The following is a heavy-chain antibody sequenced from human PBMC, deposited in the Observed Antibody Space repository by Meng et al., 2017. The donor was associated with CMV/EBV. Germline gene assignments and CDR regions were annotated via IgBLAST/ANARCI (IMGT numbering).Heavy chain of an antibody. CDR3: ARGIQSGYSFGMDV. J-gene: IGHJ6*02. V-gene: IGHV3-11*01. D-gene: IGHD3-3*01. CDR1: GLPFSDYY. Sequence: ASGLPFSDYYMSWIRQAPGKGLEWVSYISSSGSTIYYADSVKGRFTISRDNAKNSLYLQMNSLRAEDTAVYYCARGIQSGYSFGMDVWGQGTLVTVSS. CDR2: ISSSGSTI.